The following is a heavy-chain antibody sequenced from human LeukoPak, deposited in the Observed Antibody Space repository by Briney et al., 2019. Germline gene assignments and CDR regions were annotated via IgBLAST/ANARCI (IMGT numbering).Heavy chain of an antibody. V-gene: IGHV3-15*01. Sequence: GGSLRLSCAASGVSFSTIWMNWVREAPGEGQEWVCRIKSKTEGGTMDYTAPVKGIFTISRDDSKNTLYLQMNSLKTEDTAVYYCTTGNSLGRDGNYFFDFWGPGTLVTVSS. CDR1: GVSFSTIW. J-gene: IGHJ4*02. CDR2: IKSKTEGGTM. CDR3: TTGNSLGRDGNYFFDF. D-gene: IGHD1-7*01.